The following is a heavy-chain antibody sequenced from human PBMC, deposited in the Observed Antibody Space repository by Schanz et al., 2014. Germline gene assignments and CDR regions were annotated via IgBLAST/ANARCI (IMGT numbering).Heavy chain of an antibody. CDR1: GGSISSATYY. CDR2: IYSRGSS. CDR3: ARDRGHGDLPGDI. Sequence: QVQLQESGPGLVKPSQTLSLTCTVSGGSISSATYYWSWVRQPAGKGLEWIGRIYSRGSSTYNPSLKRRVTISVDTSKNQCSLNLSSATAADTAVYYCARDRGHGDLPGDIWGQGTMVTVSS. J-gene: IGHJ3*02. V-gene: IGHV4-61*02. D-gene: IGHD4-17*01.